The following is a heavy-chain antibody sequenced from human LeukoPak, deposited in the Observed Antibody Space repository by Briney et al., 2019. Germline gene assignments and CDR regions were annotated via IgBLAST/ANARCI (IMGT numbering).Heavy chain of an antibody. J-gene: IGHJ1*01. CDR2: IIPIFGTA. D-gene: IGHD3-22*01. Sequence: GASVKVSCKASGYTFTSYGISWVRQAPGRGLEWMGGIIPIFGTANYAQKFQGRVTITADKSTSTAYMELSSLRSGDTAVYYCARGRTLDDRGAFPIAEYFQHWGQGTLVTVSS. CDR3: ARGRTLDDRGAFPIAEYFQH. V-gene: IGHV1-69*06. CDR1: GYTFTSYG.